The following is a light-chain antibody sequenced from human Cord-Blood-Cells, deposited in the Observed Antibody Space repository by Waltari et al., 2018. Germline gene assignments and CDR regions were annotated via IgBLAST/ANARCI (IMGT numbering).Light chain of an antibody. J-gene: IGLJ1*01. Sequence: QSALTHPASVSGSPGQSITISCTGTSSDVGGYNYVSWYQQHPGKAPKLMIYDVSNRPSGVSNRFSGSKSGNTASLTISGLQAEDEADYYCSSYTSSSTYVFGTGTEVTVL. CDR1: SSDVGGYNY. V-gene: IGLV2-14*01. CDR2: DVS. CDR3: SSYTSSSTYV.